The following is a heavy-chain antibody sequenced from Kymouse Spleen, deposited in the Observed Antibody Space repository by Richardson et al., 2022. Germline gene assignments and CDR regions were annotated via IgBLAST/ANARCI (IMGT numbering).Heavy chain of an antibody. CDR3: ARDRSIAAAPFDY. J-gene: IGHJ4*02. Sequence: QVQLVESGGGVVQPGRSLRLSCAASGFTFSSYGMHWVRQAPGKGLEWVAVIWYDGSNKYYADSVKGRFTISRDNSKNTLYLQMNSLRAEDTAVYYCARDRSIAAAPFDYWGQGTLVTVSS. CDR1: GFTFSSYG. D-gene: IGHD6-13*01. V-gene: IGHV3-33*01. CDR2: IWYDGSNK.